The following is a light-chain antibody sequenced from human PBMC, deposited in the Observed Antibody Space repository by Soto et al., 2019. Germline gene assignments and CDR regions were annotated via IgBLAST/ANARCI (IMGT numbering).Light chain of an antibody. V-gene: IGKV2-30*01. J-gene: IGKJ2*01. CDR2: KVS. CDR1: QSLVSSDGNTY. Sequence: DVAVTQSPLSLPVILGQAASISCRSSQSLVSSDGNTYLSWLHQRPGQSPRRLISKVSSRDSGVPDRFSGSGSGTDFTLKISRVEAEDVGVYYCTQTTHWPYTFGQGTKLEIK. CDR3: TQTTHWPYT.